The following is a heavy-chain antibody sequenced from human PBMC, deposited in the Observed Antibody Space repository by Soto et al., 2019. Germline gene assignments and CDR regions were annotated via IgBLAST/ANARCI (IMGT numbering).Heavy chain of an antibody. Sequence: ASVKVSCKASGYTFTSYAMHWVRQAGGQRREWMGWINAGNGNTKYSQKFQGRVTITRDTSASTAYMELSSLRSEDTAVYYCAREGITMVRGVKEGPIEYLGQGTLVTVS. V-gene: IGHV1-3*01. CDR3: AREGITMVRGVKEGPIEY. D-gene: IGHD3-10*01. CDR2: INAGNGNT. J-gene: IGHJ4*02. CDR1: GYTFTSYA.